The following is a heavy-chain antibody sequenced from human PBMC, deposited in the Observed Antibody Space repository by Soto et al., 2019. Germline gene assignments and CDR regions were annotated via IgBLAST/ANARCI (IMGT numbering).Heavy chain of an antibody. CDR3: ARGGHLEWLSEYAEYFQH. V-gene: IGHV4-39*01. CDR2: IYYSGST. D-gene: IGHD3-3*01. J-gene: IGHJ1*01. Sequence: QLQLRESGPGLVKPSETLSLTCTVSGGSISSSSYYWGWIRQPPGKGLEWIGSIYYSGSTYYNPSLKSRVTISVDTSKNQFSLKLSSVTAADTAVYYCARGGHLEWLSEYAEYFQHWGQGTLVTVSS. CDR1: GGSISSSSYY.